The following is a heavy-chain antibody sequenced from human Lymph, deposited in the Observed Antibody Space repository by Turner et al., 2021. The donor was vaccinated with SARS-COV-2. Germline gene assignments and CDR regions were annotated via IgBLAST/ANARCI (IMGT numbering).Heavy chain of an antibody. CDR3: ARGRLDSFGGGYYSWFDP. V-gene: IGHV1-69*04. Sequence: QVQLVQSGAEVKKPGSSVKVSYKASGGTFSSYAITWVRQAPGQGLEWMGRIIPILGIANYAQKFQGRVTITADKSTSTAYMELSSLRSEDTAVYYCARGRLDSFGGGYYSWFDPWGQGTLVTVSS. D-gene: IGHD1-26*01. CDR2: IIPILGIA. J-gene: IGHJ5*02. CDR1: GGTFSSYA.